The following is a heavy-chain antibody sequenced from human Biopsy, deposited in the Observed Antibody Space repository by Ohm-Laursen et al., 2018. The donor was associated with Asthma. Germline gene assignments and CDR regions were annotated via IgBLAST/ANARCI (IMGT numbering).Heavy chain of an antibody. CDR3: ARGPNYHGSGRAPIGMDV. D-gene: IGHD3-10*01. CDR2: PFHTGTT. Sequence: SQTLSLTCAVSGDSINSGGYSRDWIRPPPRKGPGWDAYPFHTGTTYYNPSLKSRVTISVDTSKNQFSLRLNSVTAADTAVYYCARGPNYHGSGRAPIGMDVWGQGTTVTVSS. CDR1: GDSINSGGYS. V-gene: IGHV4-30-2*01. J-gene: IGHJ6*02.